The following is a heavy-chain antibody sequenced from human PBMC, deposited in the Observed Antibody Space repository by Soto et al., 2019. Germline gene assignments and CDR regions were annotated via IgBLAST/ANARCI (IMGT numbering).Heavy chain of an antibody. D-gene: IGHD6-13*01. CDR3: AKGLHSYSSSWYGRGVDY. Sequence: QVQLVESGGGVVQPGRSLRLACAASVFTFSSYGMHWVRQAPGKGLEWVAVISYDGSNKYYADSVKGRFTISRDNSKNTLYLQMNSRRAEDTAVYYCAKGLHSYSSSWYGRGVDYWGQGTLVTVSS. CDR2: ISYDGSNK. J-gene: IGHJ4*02. V-gene: IGHV3-30*18. CDR1: VFTFSSYG.